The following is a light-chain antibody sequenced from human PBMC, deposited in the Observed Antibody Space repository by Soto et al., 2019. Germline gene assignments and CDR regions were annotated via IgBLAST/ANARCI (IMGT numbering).Light chain of an antibody. V-gene: IGKV3-20*01. Sequence: ESVSTQSPGTLSLSPGERATLTCRASQSVRSNYLAWYQQRPGQAPRLLIYGASSRATGIPDRFSGSGSGTDFTLTISRLEPEDFAVYYCHQYGSSSWTFGQGTKVDI. CDR3: HQYGSSSWT. CDR1: QSVRSNY. CDR2: GAS. J-gene: IGKJ1*01.